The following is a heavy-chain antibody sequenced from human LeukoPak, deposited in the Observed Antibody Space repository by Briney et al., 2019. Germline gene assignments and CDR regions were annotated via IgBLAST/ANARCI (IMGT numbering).Heavy chain of an antibody. D-gene: IGHD4-23*01. CDR3: ASGNSMDY. V-gene: IGHV3-7*05. CDR2: IKQDGSAK. J-gene: IGHJ4*02. CDR1: GFTFSSYS. Sequence: PGGSLRLSCAASGFTFSSYSMNWVRQAPGKGLEWVANIKQDGSAKNYVDSVKGRFTISRDNAKNSLYLRMNSLRTEDTAVYYCASGNSMDYWGQGTLVTVSS.